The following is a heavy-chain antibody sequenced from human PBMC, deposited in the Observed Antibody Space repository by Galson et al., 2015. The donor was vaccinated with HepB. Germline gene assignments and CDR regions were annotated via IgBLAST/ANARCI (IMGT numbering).Heavy chain of an antibody. CDR1: GYTFTSYY. Sequence: SVKVSCKASGYTFTSYYMHWVRQAPGQGLEWMGIINPSGGSTSYAQKFQGRVTMTRDTSTSTVYMELSSLRSEDTAVYYCARDTFLVRGVIPFDYWGQGTLVTVSS. J-gene: IGHJ4*02. CDR2: INPSGGST. CDR3: ARDTFLVRGVIPFDY. D-gene: IGHD3-10*01. V-gene: IGHV1-46*01.